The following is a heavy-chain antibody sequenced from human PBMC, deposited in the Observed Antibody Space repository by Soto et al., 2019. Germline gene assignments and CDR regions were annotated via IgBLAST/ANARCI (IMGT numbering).Heavy chain of an antibody. V-gene: IGHV3-23*01. Sequence: GGSLRLSCAASGFTFSSYAMSWVRQAPGKGLEWVSAISGSGGSTYYADSVKGRFTISRDNSKNTLYLQMNSLRAEDTAVYYCAKDYIGYSGYEPGRGGMDVWGQGTTVTVSS. CDR1: GFTFSSYA. D-gene: IGHD5-12*01. J-gene: IGHJ6*02. CDR3: AKDYIGYSGYEPGRGGMDV. CDR2: ISGSGGST.